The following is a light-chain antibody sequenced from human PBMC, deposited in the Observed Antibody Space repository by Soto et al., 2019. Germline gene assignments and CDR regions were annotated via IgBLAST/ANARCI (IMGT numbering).Light chain of an antibody. CDR2: GAS. CDR1: QSVSSN. Sequence: EIVMTQSPATLTVSPGERATLSCRASQSVSSNLAWYQQKPGQAPRLLIYGASTRATVIPARFSGSGSGTEFTLTISSLHSEYFAVYYCQQYSNWPITFGPGTTVDI. J-gene: IGKJ3*01. V-gene: IGKV3-15*01. CDR3: QQYSNWPIT.